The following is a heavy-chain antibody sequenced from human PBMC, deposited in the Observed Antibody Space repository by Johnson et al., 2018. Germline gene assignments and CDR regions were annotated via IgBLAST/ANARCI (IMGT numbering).Heavy chain of an antibody. CDR1: GFTFSTYW. D-gene: IGHD6-13*01. CDR3: ARAIAANDFGYYTYMDD. Sequence: EVQLLESGGGLVQPGGSLRLSCAASGFTFSTYWMHWVRQVPGKGLVWVSRVSTDGTTTTYADSVKGRFPISRDNAKNTLYLQMNNLRAKDTAVNYCARAIAANDFGYYTYMDDWGKGTTVTVSS. CDR2: VSTDGTTT. V-gene: IGHV3-74*02. J-gene: IGHJ6*03.